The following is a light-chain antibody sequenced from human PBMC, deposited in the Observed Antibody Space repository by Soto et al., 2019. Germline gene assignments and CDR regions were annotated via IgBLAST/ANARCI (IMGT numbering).Light chain of an antibody. CDR3: QHYDIHVT. J-gene: IGKJ2*01. V-gene: IGKV1-33*01. CDR2: GST. Sequence: DIQMTQSPSSLSVSVGDKVTITCQASQDIRSSLNWYQQRPGKAPRLLIFGSTNLESGVPSRFSGGGSGTNFNFSISSLEPEDIATYYCQHYDIHVTFGQGTKLEIK. CDR1: QDIRSS.